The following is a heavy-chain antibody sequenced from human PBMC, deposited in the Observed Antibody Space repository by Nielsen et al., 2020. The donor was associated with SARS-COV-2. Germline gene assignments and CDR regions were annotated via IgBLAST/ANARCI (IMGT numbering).Heavy chain of an antibody. V-gene: IGHV3-9*01. CDR3: AKATTIDNWFDP. CDR2: ISWNSGSI. D-gene: IGHD1-1*01. CDR1: GFTFDDYA. J-gene: IGHJ5*02. Sequence: SLRLSCAASGFTFDDYAMHWVRQAPGKGLEWVSGISWNSGSIGYADSVKGRFTISRDNAKNSLYLQMNSLRAEDTALYYCAKATTIDNWFDPWGQGTLVTVSS.